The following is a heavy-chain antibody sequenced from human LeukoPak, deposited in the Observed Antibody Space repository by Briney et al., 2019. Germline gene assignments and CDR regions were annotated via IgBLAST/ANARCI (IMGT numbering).Heavy chain of an antibody. Sequence: GGSLRLSCAASGFTFSDHWMAWVRQAPERGLEWVSTISSRGDSTYDADSVKGRFTISRDNSKNSLYLQMNNVRVEDTAVYYCARDGPYYAKRNWGQGTLVTVSS. CDR3: ARDGPYYAKRN. CDR2: ISSRGDST. V-gene: IGHV3-23*01. D-gene: IGHD2-2*01. CDR1: GFTFSDHW. J-gene: IGHJ4*02.